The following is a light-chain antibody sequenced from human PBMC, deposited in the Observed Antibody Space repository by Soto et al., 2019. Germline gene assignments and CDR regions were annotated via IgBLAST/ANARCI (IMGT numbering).Light chain of an antibody. CDR2: GAS. V-gene: IGKV3-20*01. J-gene: IGKJ1*01. Sequence: EIVMTPSPGTLSLSPEERDTLSSRASQSVGNNLAWHQQKPGQAPSLLIYGASSRATGIPDRFSASGAGTEFTLTISRLEPEDFAVYYCQQYNTSPQTFGQGTKVDIK. CDR3: QQYNTSPQT. CDR1: QSVGNN.